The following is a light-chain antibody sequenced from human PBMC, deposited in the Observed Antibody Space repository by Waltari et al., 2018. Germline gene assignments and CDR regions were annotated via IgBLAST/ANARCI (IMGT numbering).Light chain of an antibody. V-gene: IGKV4-1*01. J-gene: IGKJ2*01. Sequence: DIVMTQSPDSLAVSLGERATINCKSSQTLLYNSNNKNYLAWYQQKPGQPPQLLVYWASILYSGVPDRFSGSGSVTDFTLTISSLQAEDVAVYYCQQYYTTPYTFGQGTKLEIK. CDR1: QTLLYNSNNKNY. CDR3: QQYYTTPYT. CDR2: WAS.